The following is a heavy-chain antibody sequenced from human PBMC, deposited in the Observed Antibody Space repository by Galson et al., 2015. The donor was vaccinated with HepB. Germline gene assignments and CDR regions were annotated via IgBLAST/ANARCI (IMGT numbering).Heavy chain of an antibody. CDR2: ISSNGGST. CDR3: VKDPRWDYYDSSGYFPGWFDP. V-gene: IGHV3-64D*06. Sequence: SLRLSCAASGFTFSSYAMHWVRQAPGKGLEYVSAISSNGGSTYYADSVKGRFTISRDNSKNTLYLQMSSLRAEDTAVYYCVKDPRWDYYDSSGYFPGWFDPWGQGTLVTVSS. J-gene: IGHJ5*02. CDR1: GFTFSSYA. D-gene: IGHD3-22*01.